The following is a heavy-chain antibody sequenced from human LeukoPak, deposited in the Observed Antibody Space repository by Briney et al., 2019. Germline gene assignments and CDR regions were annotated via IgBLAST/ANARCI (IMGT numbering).Heavy chain of an antibody. CDR3: ARGRLDFLRPFVP. Sequence: GASVKVSCEASGGTFSTYSTSWVRQAPGQGLEWIGRIIPIFNRTSYAQNFQGRLVITADTPTATAYMELNSLTSEGTAGYYCARGRLDFLRPFVPWGEGTPVTVSS. J-gene: IGHJ5*02. CDR2: IIPIFNRT. CDR1: GGTFSTYS. V-gene: IGHV1-69*04. D-gene: IGHD3-3*01.